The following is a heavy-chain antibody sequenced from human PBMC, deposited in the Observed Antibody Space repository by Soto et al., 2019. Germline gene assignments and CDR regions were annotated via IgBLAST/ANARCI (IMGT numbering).Heavy chain of an antibody. CDR2: ITGTSDSI. CDR3: ARDFSNKGMDV. V-gene: IGHV3-11*01. Sequence: PGGSLRLSCVASGFSLSGYYMAWIRQAPGKGLEWLAYITGTSDSIHYADSVRGRFIISRDNAKNSLYLQMNSLRVEDTAVYYCARDFSNKGMDVWGQGTTVTVSS. D-gene: IGHD4-4*01. J-gene: IGHJ6*02. CDR1: GFSLSGYY.